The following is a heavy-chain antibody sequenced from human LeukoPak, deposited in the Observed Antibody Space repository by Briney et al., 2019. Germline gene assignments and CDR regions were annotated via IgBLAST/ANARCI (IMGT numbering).Heavy chain of an antibody. Sequence: GGSLRLSCAASGFTFSRYALSWVRQAPGKGLEWVSSIIGGGGTTYHADSVKDRFTISRDNSKNTLYLQMNSLRAEDTAVYYCAKDGVLLWFGDPWWFDLWGRGTLVTVSS. CDR1: GFTFSRYA. D-gene: IGHD3-10*01. V-gene: IGHV3-23*01. J-gene: IGHJ2*01. CDR3: AKDGVLLWFGDPWWFDL. CDR2: IIGGGGTT.